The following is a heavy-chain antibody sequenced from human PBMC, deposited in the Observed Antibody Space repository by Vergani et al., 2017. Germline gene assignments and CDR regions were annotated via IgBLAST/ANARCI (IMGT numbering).Heavy chain of an antibody. J-gene: IGHJ3*02. CDR3: ARPLDYGDYVFPDLGAFDI. V-gene: IGHV3-48*01. Sequence: EVQLVESGGGLVQPGGSLRLSCAASGFTFSSYSMNWVRQAPGKGLEWISYISSRSSIKYYADSVKGRFTISRDNAKNSLYLQMNSLRAADTAVYYCARPLDYGDYVFPDLGAFDIWGQGTMVTVSS. D-gene: IGHD4-17*01. CDR2: ISSRSSIK. CDR1: GFTFSSYS.